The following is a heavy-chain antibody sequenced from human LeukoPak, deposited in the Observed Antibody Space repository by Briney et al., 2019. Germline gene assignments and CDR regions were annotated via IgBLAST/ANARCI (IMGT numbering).Heavy chain of an antibody. CDR3: ARGGYSYGYVSDY. J-gene: IGHJ4*02. Sequence: PSETLSLTCTVSGGSISSSSYYWGWIRQPPGKGLEWIGSIYYSGITYYNPSLKSRVTISVDTSKNQFSLKLSSVTAADTAVYYCARGGYSYGYVSDYWGQGTLVTVSS. CDR1: GGSISSSSYY. V-gene: IGHV4-39*01. CDR2: IYYSGIT. D-gene: IGHD5-18*01.